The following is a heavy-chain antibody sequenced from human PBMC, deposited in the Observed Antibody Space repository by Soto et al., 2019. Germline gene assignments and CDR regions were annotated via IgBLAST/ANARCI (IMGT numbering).Heavy chain of an antibody. CDR1: GGSISSSSYY. J-gene: IGHJ4*02. CDR3: ARDQNGSGNYYTRYFDY. D-gene: IGHD3-10*01. Sequence: SETLSLTCTVSGGSISSSSYYWGWIRQPPGKGLEWIGGIYHSGYTNYNPSLKSRVTISVDKSKNQFSLNLSSVTAADTAVYYCARDQNGSGNYYTRYFDYWGQGTLVTVSS. CDR2: IYHSGYT. V-gene: IGHV4-39*07.